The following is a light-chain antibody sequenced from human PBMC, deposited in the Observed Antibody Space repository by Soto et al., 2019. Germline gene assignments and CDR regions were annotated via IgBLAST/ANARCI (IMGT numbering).Light chain of an antibody. CDR1: QTIGRY. CDR3: QETYGTPNT. Sequence: DIQMTQSPSSLSASVGDRVTITCRASQTIGRYLNWHQQKPGKAPKLLISTASSLGSGVPSRFSGSVSGTDFILTISSLRPVDFATYYCQETYGTPNTFGQGTKLEI. V-gene: IGKV1-39*01. J-gene: IGKJ2*01. CDR2: TAS.